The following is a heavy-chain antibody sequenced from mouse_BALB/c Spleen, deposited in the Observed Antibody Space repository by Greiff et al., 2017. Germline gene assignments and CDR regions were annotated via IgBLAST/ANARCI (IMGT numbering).Heavy chain of an antibody. CDR2: ISYSGST. Sequence: EVKLQDSGPGLVKPSQSLSLTCTVTGYSITSDYAWNWIRQFPGNKLEWMGYISYSGSTSYNPSLKSRISITRDTSKNQFFLQLNSVTTEDTATYYCARSPYGYYAMDYWGQGTSVTVSS. J-gene: IGHJ4*01. D-gene: IGHD1-1*02. CDR3: ARSPYGYYAMDY. CDR1: GYSITSDYA. V-gene: IGHV3-2*02.